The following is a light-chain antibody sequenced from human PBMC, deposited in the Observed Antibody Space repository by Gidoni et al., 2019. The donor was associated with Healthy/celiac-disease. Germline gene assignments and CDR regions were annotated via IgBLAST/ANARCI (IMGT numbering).Light chain of an antibody. CDR1: SGSIASTY. J-gene: IGLJ2*01. V-gene: IGLV6-57*03. CDR3: QSYDTANQV. Sequence: NFMLTQPHPVSESPGKTVTISCPRSSGSIASTYVQWYQQRPGSAHTNVIYEHNQRPSGVPDRFSGSIDRSSNSASLTISGLETEDEADYYCQSYDTANQVFGGGTKLTVL. CDR2: EHN.